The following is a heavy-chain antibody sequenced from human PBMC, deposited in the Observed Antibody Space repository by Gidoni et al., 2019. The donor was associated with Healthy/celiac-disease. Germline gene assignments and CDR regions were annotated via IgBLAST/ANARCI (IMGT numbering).Heavy chain of an antibody. V-gene: IGHV4-39*07. J-gene: IGHJ5*02. CDR3: ARDLRWELLGNWFDP. CDR2: IYYSGST. D-gene: IGHD1-26*01. CDR1: GGSIRSSSYY. Sequence: QLQLQESGPGLVKPSETLSLTCTVSGGSIRSSSYYWGWLRQPPGKGLEWIGSIYYSGSTYYNPSLKSRVTISVDTSKNQFSLKLSSVTAADTAVYYCARDLRWELLGNWFDPWGQGTLVTVSS.